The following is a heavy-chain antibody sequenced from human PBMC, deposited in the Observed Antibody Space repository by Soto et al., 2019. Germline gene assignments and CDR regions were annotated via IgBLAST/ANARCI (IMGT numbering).Heavy chain of an antibody. CDR1: GGSISSSSYY. CDR2: IYYSGST. D-gene: IGHD6-19*01. J-gene: IGHJ4*02. Sequence: QLQLQESGPGLVKPSETLSLTCTVSGGSISSSSYYWGWIRQPPGKGLEWIGSIYYSGSTYYNPSLKSRGTNPVDAAKNQCHLRLSSVPAADPAVYYCASLPPLRRIAVAATRVDYWGQGTLVAVSS. V-gene: IGHV4-39*01. CDR3: ASLPPLRRIAVAATRVDY.